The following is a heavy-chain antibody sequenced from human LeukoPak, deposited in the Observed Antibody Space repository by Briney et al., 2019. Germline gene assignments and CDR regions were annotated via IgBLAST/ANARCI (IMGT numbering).Heavy chain of an antibody. CDR3: ATENGFNDY. V-gene: IGHV4-34*08. CDR1: GFTFSNAW. J-gene: IGHJ4*02. Sequence: GSLRLSCAASGFTFSNAWMSWIRQPPGKGLEWIGEINHSGSTNYNPSLKSRVTISLDTSKNQFSLKLSSVTAADTAVYYCATENGFNDYWGQGTLVTVSS. D-gene: IGHD2-8*01. CDR2: INHSGST.